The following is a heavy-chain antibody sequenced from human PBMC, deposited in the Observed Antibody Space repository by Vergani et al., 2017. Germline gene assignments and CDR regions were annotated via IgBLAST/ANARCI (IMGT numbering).Heavy chain of an antibody. CDR1: GYSFTSYW. CDR3: ARSSAPDGYCYGMDV. V-gene: IGHV5-51*01. J-gene: IGHJ6*02. Sequence: EVQLVQSGAEVKKPGESLKISCKGSGYSFTSYWIGWVRQMPGKGLEWMGIIYPGDSDTRYSPSFQGQVTISADKSISTAYLQWSSLKASDTAMYYCARSSAPDGYCYGMDVWGQGTTVTVSS. D-gene: IGHD2-2*01. CDR2: IYPGDSDT.